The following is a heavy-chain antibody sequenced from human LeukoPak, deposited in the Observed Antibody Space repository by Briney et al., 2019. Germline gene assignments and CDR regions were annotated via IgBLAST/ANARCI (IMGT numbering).Heavy chain of an antibody. CDR1: GFTFSSYA. J-gene: IGHJ3*02. V-gene: IGHV3-23*01. CDR3: ALEYCSSTSCYSWDAFDI. CDR2: ISGSGGST. D-gene: IGHD2-2*01. Sequence: GGSLRLSCAASGFTFSSYAMSWVRQAPGKGLEWVSAISGSGGSTYYADSVKGRFTISRDNSKNTLYLQMNSLRAEDTAVYYCALEYCSSTSCYSWDAFDIWGQGTMVTASS.